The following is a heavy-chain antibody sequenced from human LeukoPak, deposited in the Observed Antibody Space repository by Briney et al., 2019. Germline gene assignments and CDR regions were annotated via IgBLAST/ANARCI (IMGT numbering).Heavy chain of an antibody. J-gene: IGHJ4*02. V-gene: IGHV3-64*01. CDR3: ARDPNYGDYEGI. Sequence: PGGSLRLSCAASGFTFSSYAMHWVRQAPGKGLEYVSAISSNGGSTYYANSVKGRFTISRDNSKNTLYLQMGSLRAEDMAVYYCARDPNYGDYEGIWGQGTLVTVSS. D-gene: IGHD4-17*01. CDR1: GFTFSSYA. CDR2: ISSNGGST.